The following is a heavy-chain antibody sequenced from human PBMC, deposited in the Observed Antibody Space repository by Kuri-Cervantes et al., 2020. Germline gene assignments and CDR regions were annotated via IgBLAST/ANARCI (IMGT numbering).Heavy chain of an antibody. D-gene: IGHD6-19*01. CDR3: AHINILVAGMGDS. CDR1: GFSLSTNGMR. J-gene: IGHJ4*02. Sequence: SGPTLVKPTQTLTLTCTFSGFSLSTNGMRVSWIRQPPGKALQWLALIYWDDDKRYGPSLERRLTITKDASKNQVVLTMTNMDPVDTGTYYCAHINILVAGMGDSWGLGTLVTVSS. CDR2: IYWDDDK. V-gene: IGHV2-5*08.